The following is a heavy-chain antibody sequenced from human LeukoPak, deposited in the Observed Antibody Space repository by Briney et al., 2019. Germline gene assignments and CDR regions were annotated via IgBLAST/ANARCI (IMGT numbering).Heavy chain of an antibody. CDR2: ISYDGSNK. CDR3: AKDRWGYRDGSGGNDY. V-gene: IGHV3-30*18. Sequence: QSGGSLRLSCAASGFTFSSYGMHWVRQAPGKGLEWVAVISYDGSNKYYADSVKGRFTISRDNSKNTLYLQMNSLRAEDTAVYYCAKDRWGYRDGSGGNDYWGQGTLVTVSS. D-gene: IGHD3-10*01. J-gene: IGHJ4*02. CDR1: GFTFSSYG.